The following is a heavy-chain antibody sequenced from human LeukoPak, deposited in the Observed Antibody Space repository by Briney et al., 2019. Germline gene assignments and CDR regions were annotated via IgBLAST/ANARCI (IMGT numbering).Heavy chain of an antibody. CDR3: ARANYYDSRAPFDY. J-gene: IGHJ4*02. CDR1: GFTFSSYS. Sequence: TGGSLRLSCAASGFTFSSYSMDWVRQAPGKGLEWDSYISSSSSTIYYADSVKGRFTISRDNAKNSLYLQMNSLRDEDTAVYYCARANYYDSRAPFDYWGQGTLVTVSS. CDR2: ISSSSSTI. D-gene: IGHD3-22*01. V-gene: IGHV3-48*02.